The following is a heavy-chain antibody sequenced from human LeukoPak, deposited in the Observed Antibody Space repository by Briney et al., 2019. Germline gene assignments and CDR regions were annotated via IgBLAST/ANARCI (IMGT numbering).Heavy chain of an antibody. CDR3: AKDMGDGYNYDY. CDR2: IWYDGSNK. J-gene: IGHJ4*02. CDR1: GFTFSSYG. D-gene: IGHD5-24*01. V-gene: IGHV3-33*06. Sequence: GGSLRLSCAASGFTFSSYGMHWVRQAPGKGLEWVAVIWYDGSNKYYADSVKGRFAISRDNSKNTLYLQMNSLRAEDTAVYYCAKDMGDGYNYDYWGQGTLVTVSS.